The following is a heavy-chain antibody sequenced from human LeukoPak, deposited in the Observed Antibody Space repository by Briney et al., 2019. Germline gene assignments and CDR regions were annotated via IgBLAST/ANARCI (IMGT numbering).Heavy chain of an antibody. CDR3: AVGFGDAAPFDAFDM. CDR2: FNPNSGGT. J-gene: IGHJ3*02. Sequence: GASVKVSCKASGYTFTSYGISWVRQAPGQGLEWMGWFNPNSGGTNYAQKFQGRVTMTRDTSIDTAYMELSSLTSDDTALYYCAVGFGDAAPFDAFDMWGQGTMVTASS. CDR1: GYTFTSYG. D-gene: IGHD3-10*01. V-gene: IGHV1-2*02.